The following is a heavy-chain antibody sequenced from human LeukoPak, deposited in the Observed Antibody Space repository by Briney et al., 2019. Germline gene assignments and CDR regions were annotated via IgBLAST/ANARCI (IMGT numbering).Heavy chain of an antibody. CDR2: ISSSGSYI. V-gene: IGHV3-21*01. CDR1: GFNFGGYR. CDR3: ARDPLVGSSPFDF. D-gene: IGHD6-6*01. Sequence: PGGSLRLSCAASGFNFGGYRMNWVRQAPGKGLEWVSSISSSGSYIYYADSVRGRFTISRDNTKNSLYLQMNRLRAQDTAVYYWARDPLVGSSPFDFWGQGTLVTVSS. J-gene: IGHJ4*02.